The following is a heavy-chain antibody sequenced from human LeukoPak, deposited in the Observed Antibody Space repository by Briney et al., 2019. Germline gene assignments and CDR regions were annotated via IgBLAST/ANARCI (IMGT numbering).Heavy chain of an antibody. CDR1: GFTFSSYA. CDR3: AKDTDYGGNSGFDY. CDR2: ISWNSGSI. Sequence: PGGSLRLSCAASGFTFSSYAMHWVRQAPGKGLEWVSGISWNSGSIGYADSVKGRFTISRDNAKNSLYLQMNSLGAGDTALYYCAKDTDYGGNSGFDYWGQGTLVTVSS. D-gene: IGHD4-23*01. V-gene: IGHV3-9*01. J-gene: IGHJ4*02.